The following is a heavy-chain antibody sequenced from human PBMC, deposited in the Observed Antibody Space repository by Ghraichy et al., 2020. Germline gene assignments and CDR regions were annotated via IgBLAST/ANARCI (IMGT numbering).Heavy chain of an antibody. J-gene: IGHJ4*02. CDR1: GYTFTSYG. CDR3: ARDRTDIVVVIAIPSFDY. D-gene: IGHD2-21*01. V-gene: IGHV1-18*01. CDR2: ISAYNGNT. Sequence: ASVKVSCKASGYTFTSYGISWVRQAPGQGLEWMGWISAYNGNTNYAQKLQGRVTMTTDTSTSTAYMELRSLRSDDTAVYYCARDRTDIVVVIAIPSFDYWGQGTLVTVSS.